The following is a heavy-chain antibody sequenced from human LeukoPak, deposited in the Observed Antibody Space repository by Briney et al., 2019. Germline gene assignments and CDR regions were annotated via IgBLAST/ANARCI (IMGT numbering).Heavy chain of an antibody. CDR3: VTGFTTMAVDYFDY. CDR1: GGTFNSYS. J-gene: IGHJ4*02. D-gene: IGHD5-18*01. Sequence: ASVKVSCKASGGTFNSYSISWVRQAPGQGLEWMGGIIPTFGTSNYAQKFQGRVTITTDESTSTAYMELSSLRSEDTAVYYCVTGFTTMAVDYFDYWGQGTLVTVSP. CDR2: IIPTFGTS. V-gene: IGHV1-69*05.